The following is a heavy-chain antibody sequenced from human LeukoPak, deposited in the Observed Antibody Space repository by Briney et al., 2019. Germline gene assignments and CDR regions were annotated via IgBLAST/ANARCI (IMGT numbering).Heavy chain of an antibody. J-gene: IGHJ4*02. CDR3: AKASRQGAVASPLDY. CDR1: GFTFSSYA. D-gene: IGHD6-19*01. Sequence: GGSLRLSCAASGFTFSSYAMSWVRQAPGKGLEWVSAIGGGGVRTYYADSVKGRFTISRDNSKDTLFLQMNSLRAEDTAVYYCAKASRQGAVASPLDYWGQGTLVTVSS. V-gene: IGHV3-23*01. CDR2: IGGGGVRT.